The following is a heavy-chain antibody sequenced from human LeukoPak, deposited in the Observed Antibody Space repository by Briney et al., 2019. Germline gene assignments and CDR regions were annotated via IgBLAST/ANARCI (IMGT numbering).Heavy chain of an antibody. CDR1: GFTFSSYW. D-gene: IGHD6-19*01. Sequence: GGSLRLSCAASGFTFSSYWMSWVRQAPGKGLEWVANIKQDGSEKYYVDSVKGRFTISRDNAKNSLYLQMNSLRAEDTAVYYCARLVRTSGWYQGYYFDYWGQGTLVTVSS. CDR3: ARLVRTSGWYQGYYFDY. V-gene: IGHV3-7*01. CDR2: IKQDGSEK. J-gene: IGHJ4*02.